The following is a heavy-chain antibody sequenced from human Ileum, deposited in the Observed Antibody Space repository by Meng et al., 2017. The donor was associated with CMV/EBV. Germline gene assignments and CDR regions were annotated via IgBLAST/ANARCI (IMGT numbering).Heavy chain of an antibody. CDR3: AKDMEGAAHEY. CDR1: GFNFSSFA. CDR2: VWHDENNK. V-gene: IGHV3-33*03. D-gene: IGHD2-15*01. J-gene: IGHJ4*02. Sequence: LCCAASGFNFSSFALHWGSHRPGAGVEWVEEVWHDENNKYYADAGKGRFTITRDKSKNTLFLEMSSMRPEDTGVYFCAKDMEGAAHEYWGQRTLVTVSS.